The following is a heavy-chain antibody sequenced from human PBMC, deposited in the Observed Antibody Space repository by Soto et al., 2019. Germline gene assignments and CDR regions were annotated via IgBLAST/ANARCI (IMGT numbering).Heavy chain of an antibody. CDR1: GYSFTSYW. CDR2: IDPSDSYT. CDR3: ARVSSSEPYYYYYGMDV. J-gene: IGHJ6*02. V-gene: IGHV5-10-1*01. Sequence: GESLKISCKGSGYSFTSYWISWVRQMPGKGLEWMGRIDPSDSYTNYSPSFQGHVTISADKSISTAYLQWRSLKASDTAMYYCARVSSSEPYYYYYGMDVWGQGTTVTVSS. D-gene: IGHD6-6*01.